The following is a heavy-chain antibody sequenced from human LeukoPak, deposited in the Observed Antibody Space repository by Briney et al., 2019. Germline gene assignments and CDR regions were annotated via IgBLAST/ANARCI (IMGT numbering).Heavy chain of an antibody. J-gene: IGHJ6*02. Sequence: GESLKISCKGSGYSFTTYWITWVRQMPGKGLEWMGRIDPSDSYTNYSPSFQGHVTISADKSIGTAYLQWSSLKASDTGIYYCARHYSDSSAYSYRYYGMDVWGQGTTVTVSS. CDR1: GYSFTTYW. CDR3: ARHYSDSSAYSYRYYGMDV. CDR2: IDPSDSYT. V-gene: IGHV5-10-1*01. D-gene: IGHD3-22*01.